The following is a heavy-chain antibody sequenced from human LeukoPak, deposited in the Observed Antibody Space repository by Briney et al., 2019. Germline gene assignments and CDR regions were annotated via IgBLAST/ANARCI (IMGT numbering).Heavy chain of an antibody. D-gene: IGHD1-1*01. J-gene: IGHJ4*02. CDR1: GFTVSSNY. CDR3: ARVEPNWTGADY. Sequence: GGSLRLSCAASGFTVSSNYMNWVRQAPGKGLEWVSVLYTSGNTFYADSVKGRFTISRDNSKNTVYLQMNSLRAEDTAVYYCARVEPNWTGADYWGQGTLVTVSS. CDR2: LYTSGNT. V-gene: IGHV3-53*01.